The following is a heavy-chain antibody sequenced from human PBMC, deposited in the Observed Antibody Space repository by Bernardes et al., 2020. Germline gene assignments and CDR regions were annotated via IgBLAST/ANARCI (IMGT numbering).Heavy chain of an antibody. CDR3: ARGSIPGDVNDY. CDR1: GFTFSSYG. J-gene: IGHJ4*02. V-gene: IGHV3-33*01. D-gene: IGHD7-27*01. Sequence: GGSLRLSCAASGFTFSSYGMYWVRQAPAKGLEWVAVIWYDGSNKYYADSVKGRFTISRDNSKNTLYLQMNSLRAEDTAVYYCARGSIPGDVNDYWGQGTLVTVSS. CDR2: IWYDGSNK.